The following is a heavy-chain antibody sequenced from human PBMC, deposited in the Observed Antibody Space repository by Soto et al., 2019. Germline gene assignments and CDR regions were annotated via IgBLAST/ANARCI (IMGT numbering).Heavy chain of an antibody. Sequence: PSETLSLTCTVSGVSISNSSYYWGWIRRPPGKGLEWIGTIYYSGITYYNPSLKSRVTISVDTSKNQFSLKLTSVTAADTAVYYCARHGSNWGQGTLVTV. CDR2: IYYSGIT. V-gene: IGHV4-39*01. J-gene: IGHJ4*02. CDR3: ARHGSN. CDR1: GVSISNSSYY.